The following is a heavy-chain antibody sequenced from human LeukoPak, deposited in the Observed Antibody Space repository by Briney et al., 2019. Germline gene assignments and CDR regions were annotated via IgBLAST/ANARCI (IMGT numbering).Heavy chain of an antibody. J-gene: IGHJ4*02. D-gene: IGHD4-17*01. CDR1: GGSISSGGYS. CDR2: IYHSGST. V-gene: IGHV4-30-2*01. CDR3: ARGDYVYYFDY. Sequence: SETLSLTCAVSGGSISSGGYSWGWIRQPPGKGLEWIGYIYHSGSTYYNPSLKSRVTISVDRSKNQFSLKLSSVTAADTAVYYCARGDYVYYFDYWGQGTLVTVSS.